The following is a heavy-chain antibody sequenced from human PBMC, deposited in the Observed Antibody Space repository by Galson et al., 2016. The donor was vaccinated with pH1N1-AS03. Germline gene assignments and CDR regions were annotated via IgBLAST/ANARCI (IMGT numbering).Heavy chain of an antibody. CDR1: GFSLSAGGVH. CDR3: ARSTHVNEGLDF. CDR2: IFWDGET. V-gene: IGHV2-5*02. Sequence: LVKPTQTLTLTRTVSGFSLSAGGVHVAWIRQPPGKALEWLALIFWDGETRYRPSLRSRLTITKDTSKNQVVLTMTNMDPVDTATYYCARSTHVNEGLDFWGQGTLVTVSS. J-gene: IGHJ4*02. D-gene: IGHD2-8*01.